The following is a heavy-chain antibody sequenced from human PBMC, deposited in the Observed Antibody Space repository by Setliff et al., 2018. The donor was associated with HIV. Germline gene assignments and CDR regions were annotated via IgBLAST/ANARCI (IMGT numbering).Heavy chain of an antibody. CDR2: IYWDDDK. J-gene: IGHJ4*02. CDR3: AHIPRGGTHFDY. Sequence: TLSLTCTVSGGSISSYYWSWIRQPPGKALEWLALIYWDDDKRYSPSLKSRLTITKDTSKNQVVLTMTNMDPVDTATYYCAHIPRGGTHFDYWGQGTLVTVSS. CDR1: GGSISSYYW. V-gene: IGHV2-5*08. D-gene: IGHD1-1*01.